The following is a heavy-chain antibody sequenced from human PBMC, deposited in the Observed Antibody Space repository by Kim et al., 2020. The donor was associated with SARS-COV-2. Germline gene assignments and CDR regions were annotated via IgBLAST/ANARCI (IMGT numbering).Heavy chain of an antibody. V-gene: IGHV3-30-3*01. J-gene: IGHJ4*02. Sequence: GGSLRLSCAASGLTFSSYALHWVRQAPGKGLEWVAVISYDGSNKHYADSVKGRFTISRDYSKNTLYLQMNSLRAEDTAVYYCARGFHSGSGSYYSPVFYWGQGTLVTVSS. D-gene: IGHD3-10*01. CDR2: ISYDGSNK. CDR1: GLTFSSYA. CDR3: ARGFHSGSGSYYSPVFY.